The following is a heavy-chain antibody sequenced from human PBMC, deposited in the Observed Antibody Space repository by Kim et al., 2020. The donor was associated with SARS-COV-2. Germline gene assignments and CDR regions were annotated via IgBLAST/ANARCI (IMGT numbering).Heavy chain of an antibody. CDR1: GESFSGYY. CDR2: INHSGST. CDR3: ARDKLRDFPAAIQH. D-gene: IGHD3-3*01. Sequence: SETLSLTCAVYGESFSGYYWSWIRQPPGKGLEWIGEINHSGSTKYSPSLKSRVTISVDTSKNQFSLKLNSVTAADTAVYYCARDKLRDFPAAIQHGGQGT. J-gene: IGHJ1*01. V-gene: IGHV4-34*01.